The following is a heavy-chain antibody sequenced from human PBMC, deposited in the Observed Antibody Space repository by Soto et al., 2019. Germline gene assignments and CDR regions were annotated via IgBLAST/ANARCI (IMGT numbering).Heavy chain of an antibody. Sequence: SETLSLTCAVSGGSISSSNWWSWVREPPGKGLEWIGEIYHSGSTNYNPSLKSRVTISVDKSKNQFSLKLSSVTAADTAVYYCARTMVRGVSKSWFEPWGQGTLVTVSS. V-gene: IGHV4-4*02. D-gene: IGHD3-10*01. CDR3: ARTMVRGVSKSWFEP. J-gene: IGHJ5*02. CDR1: GGSISSSNW. CDR2: IYHSGST.